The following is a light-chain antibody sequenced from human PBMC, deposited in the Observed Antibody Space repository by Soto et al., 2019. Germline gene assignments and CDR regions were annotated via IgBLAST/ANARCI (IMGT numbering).Light chain of an antibody. CDR1: SSYIGGYKY. CDR2: AVS. CDR3: SSFTSISTWV. V-gene: IGLV2-14*01. J-gene: IGLJ2*01. Sequence: QSALTQPASVSGSPGQSITISCTGTSSYIGGYKYVSWFQHHPGKAPKLMIYAVSNRPSGVSNRFSGSKSGNTASLTISGLQTEDEADYYCSSFTSISTWVFGGGTKLTVL.